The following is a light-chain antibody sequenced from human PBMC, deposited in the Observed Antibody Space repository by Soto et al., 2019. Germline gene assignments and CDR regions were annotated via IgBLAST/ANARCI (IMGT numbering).Light chain of an antibody. V-gene: IGLV2-8*01. J-gene: IGLJ1*01. CDR3: SSYAGSSNV. CDR1: NSNIGANS. CDR2: EVN. Sequence: QSVLTQPPSVSAAPGQKVTISCSGSNSNIGANSVSWYQHLPGTAPKLVIYEVNKRPSGVPDRFSGSKSGNTASLTVSGLQAEDEADYYCSSYAGSSNVFGTGTKLTVL.